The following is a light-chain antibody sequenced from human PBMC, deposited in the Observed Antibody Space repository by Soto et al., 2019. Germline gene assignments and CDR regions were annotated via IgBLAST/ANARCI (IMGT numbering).Light chain of an antibody. CDR2: DNN. CDR3: GTWDSSLSAGV. V-gene: IGLV1-51*01. J-gene: IGLJ2*01. Sequence: QSVLTQPPSVSAAPGQKVTISCYGSSSNIGNNFVSWYQQFPGTAPKLLIYDNNKRPSGIPDRFSGSKSGTSATLGITGLQTGDEADYYCGTWDSSLSAGVFGGGTQLTVL. CDR1: SSNIGNNF.